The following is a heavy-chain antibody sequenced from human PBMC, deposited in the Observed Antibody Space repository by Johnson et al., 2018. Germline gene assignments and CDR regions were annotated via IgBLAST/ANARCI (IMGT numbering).Heavy chain of an antibody. CDR1: GFTFGDYA. CDR2: IRSKAYGGTT. V-gene: IGHV3-49*03. CDR3: TRGPWVGATNVYYYGMDG. Sequence: VQLVQSGGGLVQPGRSLRLSCTASGFTFGDYAMSWFRQAPGKGLEWVGFIRSKAYGGTTEYAASVKGRFTISRDDSKSIAYLQMNSLKTEETAVYYGTRGPWVGATNVYYYGMDGWGQGTTVTVSS. D-gene: IGHD1-26*01. J-gene: IGHJ6*02.